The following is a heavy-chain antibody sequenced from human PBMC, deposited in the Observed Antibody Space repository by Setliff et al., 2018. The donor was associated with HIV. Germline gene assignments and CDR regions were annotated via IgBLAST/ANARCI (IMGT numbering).Heavy chain of an antibody. V-gene: IGHV3-7*03. CDR1: GLPFYNYW. J-gene: IGHJ5*02. CDR3: ARGYYGSGSYSGWFDP. D-gene: IGHD3-10*01. Sequence: PGGSLRLSCVASGLPFYNYWMTWLRRAPGRGLEWVANIKQDGSDMHYIESVKGRFTISRDNAKNTLFLQMNSLRAEDTAVYYCARGYYGSGSYSGWFDPWGQGTLVTVSS. CDR2: IKQDGSDM.